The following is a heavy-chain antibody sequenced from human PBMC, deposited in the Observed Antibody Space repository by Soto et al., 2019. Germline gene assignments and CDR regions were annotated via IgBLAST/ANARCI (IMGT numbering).Heavy chain of an antibody. CDR3: EKDVVVAGAVDS. J-gene: IGHJ4*02. V-gene: IGHV3-23*01. CDR1: GFTFSSYA. D-gene: IGHD6-19*01. CDR2: ISGDGGIT. Sequence: EVHLLESGGGLVQPGGSLRLSCAASGFTFSSYAMSWVRQAPGKGLEWVSAISGDGGITFYADSVKGRFTISRDNSKNTLFLKRNGLRAGDTAVYYCEKDVVVAGAVDSWGQGTLVTVSS.